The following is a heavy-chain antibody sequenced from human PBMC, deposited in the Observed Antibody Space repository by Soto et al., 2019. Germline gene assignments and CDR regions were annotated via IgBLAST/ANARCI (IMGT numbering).Heavy chain of an antibody. CDR2: VDPRDSYS. CDR1: GYNFTNYW. V-gene: IGHV5-10-1*01. CDR3: ARHAPPSCKDGVCQKSGWFDP. D-gene: IGHD2-8*01. Sequence: GESLKISCKTSGYNFTNYWVNWVRQRPGKGLEWMGRVDPRDSYSSYGPSFQGHVTISVDTSITTAYLQWSSLEASDTAMYYCARHAPPSCKDGVCQKSGWFDPWGQGTLVTVSS. J-gene: IGHJ5*02.